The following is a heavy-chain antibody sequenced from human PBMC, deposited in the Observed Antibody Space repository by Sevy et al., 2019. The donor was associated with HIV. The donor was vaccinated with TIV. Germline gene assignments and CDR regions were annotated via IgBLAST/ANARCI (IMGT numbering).Heavy chain of an antibody. D-gene: IGHD6-19*01. Sequence: GGSLRLSCKASGFTFGDYAMSWFRQAPEKGLEWVGFVRNKAYDGTTEYAASVKGRFTISRDDSKSIAYLQMNSLKTEDTAVYYCTRDPTEGIAVAGNWYDPWGQGTLVTVSS. J-gene: IGHJ5*02. CDR2: VRNKAYDGTT. V-gene: IGHV3-49*03. CDR1: GFTFGDYA. CDR3: TRDPTEGIAVAGNWYDP.